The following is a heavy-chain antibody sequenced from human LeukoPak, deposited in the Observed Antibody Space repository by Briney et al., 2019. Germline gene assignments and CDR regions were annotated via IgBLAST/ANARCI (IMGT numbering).Heavy chain of an antibody. CDR1: GYTFTSYK. CDR2: ISSYIDDT. V-gene: IGHV1-18*01. J-gene: IGHJ6*02. Sequence: ASVKVSCKASGYTFTSYKVNWVRQAPGQGLEWMGWISSYIDDTNYAQRFQGRVILTTDTPTSTAYMELRSLRSDDTAVYYCAREYSSGFRDYYYGMDVWGQGTTVTVSS. D-gene: IGHD6-19*01. CDR3: AREYSSGFRDYYYGMDV.